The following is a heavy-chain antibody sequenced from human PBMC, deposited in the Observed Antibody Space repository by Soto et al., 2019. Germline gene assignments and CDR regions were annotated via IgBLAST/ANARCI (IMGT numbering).Heavy chain of an antibody. V-gene: IGHV3-23*01. CDR1: GFSFSSYA. D-gene: IGHD2-2*01. CDR3: AKVPAALLDI. Sequence: EMHLLESGGGRVQPGGSLRLSCAASGFSFSSYAMSWVRQTPGKGLEWVSAITASGDYTYYADSVKGRFTISRDNSRNTLYLQINSLRAEDTAVDYCAKVPAALLDIWGKGTTVTVSS. CDR2: ITASGDYT. J-gene: IGHJ6*04.